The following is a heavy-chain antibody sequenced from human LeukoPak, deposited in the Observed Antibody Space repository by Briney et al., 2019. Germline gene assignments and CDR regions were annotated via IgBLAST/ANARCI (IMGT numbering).Heavy chain of an antibody. CDR2: ISYDGSNK. J-gene: IGHJ4*02. D-gene: IGHD3-10*01. CDR3: ARDYYGSGSYFGRLDY. V-gene: IGHV3-30-3*01. CDR1: GSNFISNA. Sequence: GRSLRLSCAASGSNFISNAIHWVRQAPGKGLEWVAVISYDGSNKYYADSVKGRFTISRDNSQNTLYLQMNSLRAEDTAVYYCARDYYGSGSYFGRLDYWGQGTLVTVSS.